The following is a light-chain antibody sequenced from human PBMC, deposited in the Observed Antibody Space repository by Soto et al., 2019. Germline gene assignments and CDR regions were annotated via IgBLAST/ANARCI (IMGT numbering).Light chain of an antibody. CDR2: DAA. CDR1: QSINSR. J-gene: IGKJ4*01. CDR3: QQRSNCPPVT. V-gene: IGKV3-11*01. Sequence: EIELTQSPGTLSLSPGERATLSCRASQSINSRLAWYQEKPGQAPRLLIYDAANRANGSPARFSGSGCGTDLILTIISLEHEDYGVYYCQQRSNCPPVTFGGGTKVDIK.